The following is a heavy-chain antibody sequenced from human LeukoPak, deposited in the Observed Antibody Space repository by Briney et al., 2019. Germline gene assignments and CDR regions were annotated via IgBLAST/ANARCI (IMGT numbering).Heavy chain of an antibody. V-gene: IGHV4-59*01. D-gene: IGHD3-22*01. CDR2: ISYSGST. J-gene: IGHJ4*02. Sequence: SETLSLTCGVYGGSFSGYFWSWIRQPPGKGLEWIGYISYSGSTNYNPSLKSRVTMAVGTSKSQFSLRLNSVTAADTAVYYCARFSEYSHSSVHYLDYWGQGTLVSVSS. CDR3: ARFSEYSHSSVHYLDY. CDR1: GGSFSGYF.